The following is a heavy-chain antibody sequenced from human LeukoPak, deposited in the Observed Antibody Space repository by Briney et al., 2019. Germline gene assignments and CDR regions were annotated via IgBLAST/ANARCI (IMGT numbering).Heavy chain of an antibody. V-gene: IGHV3-30*02. CDR3: AKTSGATPYYYYMDV. CDR2: IRYDGSNK. Sequence: GGSLRLSCAASGFTFSSYGMHWVRQAPGKGLEWVAFIRYDGSNKYYADSVKGRFTISRDNSKNKLYLQMNSLRAEDTAVYYCAKTSGATPYYYYMDVWGKGDTVTVSS. D-gene: IGHD3-10*01. J-gene: IGHJ6*03. CDR1: GFTFSSYG.